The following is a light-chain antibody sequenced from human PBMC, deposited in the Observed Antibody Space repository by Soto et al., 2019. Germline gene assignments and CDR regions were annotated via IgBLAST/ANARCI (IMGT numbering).Light chain of an antibody. CDR2: DAS. Sequence: DIRMTQSPCTLSASVGDRFTITCLASQGISGWLAWYQQKPGKAPKLLIYDASSLESGVPSRFSGSGSGTEFTLTISSLRPDDFATYYCQQYNSYSRTFGQGTKVDIK. J-gene: IGKJ1*01. CDR3: QQYNSYSRT. V-gene: IGKV1-5*01. CDR1: QGISGW.